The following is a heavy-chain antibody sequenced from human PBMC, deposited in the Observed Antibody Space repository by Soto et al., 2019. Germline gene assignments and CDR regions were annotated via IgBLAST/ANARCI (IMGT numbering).Heavy chain of an antibody. D-gene: IGHD2-15*01. V-gene: IGHV3-15*07. J-gene: IGHJ6*02. Sequence: EVQLVESGGGLVKPGGSLRLSCAASGLSFSNAWMNWVRQAPGKGLEWVGRIKRKIDGEATDYAAPVKGRFTVLRDDSKSALYLQMNSLKGDDTAVYYCTTGSVEGVWGQGTTVTVS. CDR1: GLSFSNAW. CDR2: IKRKIDGEAT. CDR3: TTGSVEGV.